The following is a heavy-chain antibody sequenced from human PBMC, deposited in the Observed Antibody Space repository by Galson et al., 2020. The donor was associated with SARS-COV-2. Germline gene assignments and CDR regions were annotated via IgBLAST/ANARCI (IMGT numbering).Heavy chain of an antibody. CDR3: ARLGVVVVAATDYYYGMDV. V-gene: IGHV4-39*01. D-gene: IGHD2-15*01. Sequence: SETLSLTCTVSGCSISSSSYYWGWIRQPPGKGLEWIRSIYYSGSTYYNPSLKSRVTISVDTSKNQFSLKLSSVTAADTAVYYCARLGVVVVAATDYYYGMDVWGQGTTVTVSS. J-gene: IGHJ6*02. CDR2: IYYSGST. CDR1: GCSISSSSYY.